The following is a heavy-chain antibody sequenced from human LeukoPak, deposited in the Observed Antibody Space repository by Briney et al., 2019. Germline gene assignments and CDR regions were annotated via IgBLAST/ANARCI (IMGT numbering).Heavy chain of an antibody. CDR2: IYPGDSDT. CDR3: ARGHPTKYYDILTGTNGFDP. V-gene: IGHV5-51*01. D-gene: IGHD3-9*01. J-gene: IGHJ5*02. CDR1: GYSFTSYW. Sequence: PGESLKISCKGSGYSFTSYWIGWVRQMPGKGLEWMGIIYPGDSDTRYSPSFQGQVTISAVKSISTAYLQWSSLKASDTAMYYCARGHPTKYYDILTGTNGFDPWGQGTLVTVSS.